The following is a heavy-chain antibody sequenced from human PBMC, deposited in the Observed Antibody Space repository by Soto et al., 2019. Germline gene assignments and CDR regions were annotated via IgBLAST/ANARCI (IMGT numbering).Heavy chain of an antibody. J-gene: IGHJ5*02. CDR2: ISSSSSYI. Sequence: PGGSLRLSCAASGFTFSSYSMNWVRQAPGKGLEWVSSISSSSSYIYYADSVKGRFTISRDNAKNSLYLQMNSLRAEDTAVYYCARDRVFSAGWFDPWGQGTLVTVSS. CDR3: ARDRVFSAGWFDP. D-gene: IGHD6-25*01. CDR1: GFTFSSYS. V-gene: IGHV3-21*01.